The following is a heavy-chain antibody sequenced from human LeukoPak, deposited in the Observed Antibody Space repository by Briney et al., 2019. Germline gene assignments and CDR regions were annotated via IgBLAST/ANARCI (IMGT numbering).Heavy chain of an antibody. J-gene: IGHJ6*03. Sequence: PGGSLRLSCAASGFTFSNYWMHWVRQAPGTGLVSVSRIKSDGSSTNYADSVKGRFTISRDSAKNTLYLQMDSLRVEDTAVYYCARDGMQGSSSFYYYMDVWGKGTTVTVSS. D-gene: IGHD6-6*01. CDR1: GFTFSNYW. CDR2: IKSDGSST. V-gene: IGHV3-74*01. CDR3: ARDGMQGSSSFYYYMDV.